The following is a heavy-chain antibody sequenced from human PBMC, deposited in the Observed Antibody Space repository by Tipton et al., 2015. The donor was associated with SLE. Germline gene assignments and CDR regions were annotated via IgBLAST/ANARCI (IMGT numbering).Heavy chain of an antibody. D-gene: IGHD5-12*01. J-gene: IGHJ4*02. CDR3: ARRHYSGPFDS. Sequence: TLSLTCSVSDGSITSYYWSWIRQPPGKELEWIGHIYYTGTTYYNPSLKSRLTLSIDTSKHQFSLKLNSVTAADTAVYYCARRHYSGPFDSWGQGTLVTVSS. V-gene: IGHV4-59*12. CDR2: IYYTGTT. CDR1: DGSITSYY.